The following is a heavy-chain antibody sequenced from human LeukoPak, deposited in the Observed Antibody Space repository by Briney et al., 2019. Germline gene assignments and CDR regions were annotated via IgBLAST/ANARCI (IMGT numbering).Heavy chain of an antibody. D-gene: IGHD6-13*01. J-gene: IGHJ4*02. CDR2: ISAYNGNT. CDR1: GYTFTSYG. V-gene: IGHV1-18*01. Sequence: GASVKVSCKASGYTFTSYGISWVRQAPGQGLEWMGWISAYNGNTNYAQKLQGRVTMTTDTSTNTAYMELRSLRSDDTAAYYCARARNIIVAAGTADWGQGTLVTVSS. CDR3: ARARNIIVAAGTAD.